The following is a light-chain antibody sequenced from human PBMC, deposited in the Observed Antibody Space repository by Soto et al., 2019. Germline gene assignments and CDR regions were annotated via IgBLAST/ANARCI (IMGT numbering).Light chain of an antibody. CDR1: QSISSW. CDR3: QQYNSFPDT. CDR2: KAS. V-gene: IGKV1-5*03. Sequence: DIQMTQSPSTLSASLGDTVTITCRASQSISSWLAWYQQKPGKAPKVLIYKASSLETGVPSRFSGSGSGTEFTLAISSLQPDDFATYYCQQYNSFPDTFGQGTKLEIK. J-gene: IGKJ2*01.